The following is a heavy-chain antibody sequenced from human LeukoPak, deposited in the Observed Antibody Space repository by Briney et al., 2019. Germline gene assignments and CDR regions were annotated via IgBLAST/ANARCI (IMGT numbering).Heavy chain of an antibody. CDR3: AKGQSSSWYTYFQH. CDR2: ISWNSGSI. V-gene: IGHV3-9*01. J-gene: IGHJ1*01. CDR1: GFTFDDYA. D-gene: IGHD6-13*01. Sequence: GGSLRLSCAASGFTFDDYAMHWVREAPGKGLEWVSGISWNSGSIGYADSVKGRFTISRDSAKNSLYLQMNSLRAEDTALYYCAKGQSSSWYTYFQHWGQGTLVTVSS.